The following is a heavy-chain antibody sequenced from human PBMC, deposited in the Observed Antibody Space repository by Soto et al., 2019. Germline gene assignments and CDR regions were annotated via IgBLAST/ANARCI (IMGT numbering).Heavy chain of an antibody. CDR3: ALASYYDTGHGMDV. D-gene: IGHD3-22*01. V-gene: IGHV3-33*01. CDR1: GFTWTSDI. Sequence: PGKSLRLSCPASGFTWTSDILNGVRRPQGKGLAWVAVVWYDGNTKYYADSVKGRFTISRDKSTSTAYMELSSLRSEDTAVYYCALASYYDTGHGMDVSGQGTTVTVSS. CDR2: VWYDGNTK. J-gene: IGHJ6*02.